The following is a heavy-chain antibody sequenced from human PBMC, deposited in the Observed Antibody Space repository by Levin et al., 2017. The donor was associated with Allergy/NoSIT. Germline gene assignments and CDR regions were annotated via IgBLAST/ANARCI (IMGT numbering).Heavy chain of an antibody. Sequence: GESLKISCAASGFTFSSYAMSWVRQAPGKGLEWVSAISGSGGSTYYADSVKGRFTISRDNSKNTLYLQMNSLRAEDTAVYYCAKASYGDYVLDAFDIWAKGQWSPSLQ. J-gene: IGHJ3*02. CDR2: ISGSGGST. CDR1: GFTFSSYA. CDR3: AKASYGDYVLDAFDI. V-gene: IGHV3-23*01. D-gene: IGHD4-17*01.